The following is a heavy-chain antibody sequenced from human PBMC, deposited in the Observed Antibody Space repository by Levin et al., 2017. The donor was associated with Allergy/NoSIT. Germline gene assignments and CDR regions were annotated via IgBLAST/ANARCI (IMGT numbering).Heavy chain of an antibody. J-gene: IGHJ1*01. CDR3: AHRSIAVAGTYFHH. CDR1: GFSLSTSGVG. CDR2: IYWDDDK. D-gene: IGHD6-19*01. Sequence: SGPTLVKPPQTLTLTCTFSGFSLSTSGVGVGWIRQPPGKALEWLALIYWDDDKRYSPSLKNRLTITKDTSKNQVVLTMTNMDPVDTATYYCAHRSIAVAGTYFHHWGQGTLVTVSS. V-gene: IGHV2-5*02.